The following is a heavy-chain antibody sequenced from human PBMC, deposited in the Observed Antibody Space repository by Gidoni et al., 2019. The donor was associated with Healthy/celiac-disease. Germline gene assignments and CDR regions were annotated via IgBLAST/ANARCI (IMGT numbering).Heavy chain of an antibody. CDR1: GGSISSGSYY. D-gene: IGHD3-10*01. CDR2: IYTSGST. Sequence: QVQLQESGPGLVKPSQTLSLTCTVSGGSISSGSYYWSWIRQPAGKGLEWIGRIYTSGSTNYNPSLKSRVTISVDTSKNQFSLKLSSVTAADTAVYYCAREIWFGTYYYYYYMDVWGKGTTVTVSS. V-gene: IGHV4-61*02. J-gene: IGHJ6*03. CDR3: AREIWFGTYYYYYYMDV.